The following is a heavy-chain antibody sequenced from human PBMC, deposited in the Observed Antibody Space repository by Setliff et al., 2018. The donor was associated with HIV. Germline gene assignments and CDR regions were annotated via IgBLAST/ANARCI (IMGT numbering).Heavy chain of an antibody. CDR3: VREGSVGGRYYYYMNL. Sequence: GGSLRLSCAASGFTFSSYAMTWVRQAPGKGLEWVSGISNSESGGRTFYADSVKGRFTISRDNSKNTLYLQMNSLRPEDSALYYCVREGSVGGRYYYYMNLWGKGTTVTVSS. J-gene: IGHJ6*03. D-gene: IGHD6-19*01. V-gene: IGHV3-23*01. CDR2: ISNSESGGRT. CDR1: GFTFSSYA.